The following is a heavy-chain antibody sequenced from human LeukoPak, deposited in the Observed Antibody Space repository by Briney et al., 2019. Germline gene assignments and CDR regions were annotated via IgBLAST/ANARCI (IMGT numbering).Heavy chain of an antibody. CDR3: ARAPVAMVFHLPDY. CDR2: IIPIFGTA. J-gene: IGHJ4*02. V-gene: IGHV1-69*01. Sequence: SVKVSCRASGGTFSSYAISWVRQAPGQGLEWMGGIIPIFGTANYAQKFQGRVTITADESTSTAYMELSSLRSEDTAVYYCARAPVAMVFHLPDYWGQGTLVTVSS. D-gene: IGHD5-18*01. CDR1: GGTFSSYA.